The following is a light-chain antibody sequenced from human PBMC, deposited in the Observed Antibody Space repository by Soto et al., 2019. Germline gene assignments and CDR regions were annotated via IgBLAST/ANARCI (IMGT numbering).Light chain of an antibody. Sequence: DIVMTQSPDSLAVSLGERATINCKSSQSVLYSSDNENYIAWYQQKPGQPPKLLIYWASTRESGVPDRFSGSGSGTDFTLTITYLKSEDFGIYYCQQYYNGRHPVTFGGGTKVES. V-gene: IGKV4-1*01. CDR1: QSVLYSSDNENY. CDR2: WAS. J-gene: IGKJ4*01. CDR3: QQYYNGRHPVT.